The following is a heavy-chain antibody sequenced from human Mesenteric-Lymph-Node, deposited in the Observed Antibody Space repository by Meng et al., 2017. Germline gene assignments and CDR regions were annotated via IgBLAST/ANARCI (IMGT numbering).Heavy chain of an antibody. D-gene: IGHD5-12*01. Sequence: SVKVSCKASGGTFRSYTISWVRQARGQGLEWMGRIIPILGIANYAQKFQGRVTITADKSTSTAYMELSSLRSEDTAGYYCARGRGYRGYGGGYYFDYWGQGTLVTVSS. J-gene: IGHJ4*02. CDR2: IIPILGIA. V-gene: IGHV1-69*02. CDR1: GGTFRSYT. CDR3: ARGRGYRGYGGGYYFDY.